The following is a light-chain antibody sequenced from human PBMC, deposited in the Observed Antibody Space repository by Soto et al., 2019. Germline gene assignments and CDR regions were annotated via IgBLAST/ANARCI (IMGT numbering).Light chain of an antibody. J-gene: IGLJ2*01. CDR3: AAWDDSLGGVV. V-gene: IGLV1-44*01. CDR2: NNY. CDR1: SSSIGSNA. Sequence: QLVLTRPPSASGSPGQRVTISCSGSSSSIGSNAVNWYQQLPGTAPRLLIYNNYQRPSGVPDRFSGSKSGTSASLAISGLQPEDEADYYCAAWDDSLGGVVFGGGTKLTVL.